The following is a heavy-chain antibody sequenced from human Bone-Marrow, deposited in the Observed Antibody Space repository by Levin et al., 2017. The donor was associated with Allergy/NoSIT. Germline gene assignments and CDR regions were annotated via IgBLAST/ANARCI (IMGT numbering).Heavy chain of an antibody. J-gene: IGHJ3*02. CDR2: ISISGDHI. CDR1: GFTFSSYA. V-gene: IGHV3-23*01. Sequence: GESLKISCTASGFTFSSYAMFWVRQAPGKGLEWVSAISISGDHIYYTDSVKGRFAISRDNSKNTVYLQMNSLRGEDTAMYYCAKEGFSDYGIDIWGRGTMVTVSS. CDR3: AKEGFSDYGIDI. D-gene: IGHD4-17*01.